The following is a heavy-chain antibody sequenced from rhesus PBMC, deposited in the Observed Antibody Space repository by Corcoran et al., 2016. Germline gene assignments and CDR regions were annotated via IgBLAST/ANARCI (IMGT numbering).Heavy chain of an antibody. J-gene: IGHJ6*01. CDR1: GFTFSSFG. Sequence: EVQLVETGGGLVQPGGSLRLSCSASGFTFSSFGMSWVRQAQGKGLEWVSGISYTGGSTYYADSVKGRFTISRDNSKKTLSLQMNSLRAEDTAVYYCASYTVAAGDYGLDSWGQGVVVTVSS. CDR3: ASYTVAAGDYGLDS. CDR2: ISYTGGST. V-gene: IGHV3S5*01. D-gene: IGHD4-29*01.